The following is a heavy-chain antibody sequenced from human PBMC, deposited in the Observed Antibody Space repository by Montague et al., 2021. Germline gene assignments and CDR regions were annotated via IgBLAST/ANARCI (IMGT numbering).Heavy chain of an antibody. CDR2: INPDGSAK. CDR3: VSAGE. CDR1: GFTFSNSW. Sequence: SLRLSCAASGFTFSNSWMNWVRQAPGKGLEWVANINPDGSAKRHVDSVQGRFTISRGNAKNSLHLQMNSLRAEDTAVYYCVSAGEWGQGTLVTVSS. V-gene: IGHV3-7*01. J-gene: IGHJ4*02. D-gene: IGHD6-19*01.